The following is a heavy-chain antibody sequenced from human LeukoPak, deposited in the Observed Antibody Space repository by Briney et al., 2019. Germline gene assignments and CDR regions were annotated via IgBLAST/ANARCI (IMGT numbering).Heavy chain of an antibody. Sequence: GGSLRLSCAASGFTFSNYAMSWVRQAPGKGLEWVSAISGSGGSTYYADSVKGRFTISRDNSKNTLYLQMNSLRAEDTAVYYCAKFYDSSGYYFPHDAFDIWGQGTMVTVSS. CDR1: GFTFSNYA. V-gene: IGHV3-23*01. J-gene: IGHJ3*02. D-gene: IGHD3-22*01. CDR2: ISGSGGST. CDR3: AKFYDSSGYYFPHDAFDI.